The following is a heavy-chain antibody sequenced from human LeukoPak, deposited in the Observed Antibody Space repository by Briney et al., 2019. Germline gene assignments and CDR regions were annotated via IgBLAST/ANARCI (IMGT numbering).Heavy chain of an antibody. J-gene: IGHJ6*03. Sequence: SETLSLTCTVSGTSISSSAYYWGWIRQVPGKGLEWIGSIYYSGIAYYNPSLESRVTISEDTSRSRFSLMLTSVTAADTAVYYCARQASDYYYYYMDVWGQGTTVIVAS. CDR2: IYYSGIA. CDR3: ARQASDYYYYYMDV. CDR1: GTSISSSAYY. V-gene: IGHV4-39*01.